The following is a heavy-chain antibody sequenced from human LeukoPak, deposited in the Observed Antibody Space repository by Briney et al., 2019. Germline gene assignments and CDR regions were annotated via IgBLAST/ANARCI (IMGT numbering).Heavy chain of an antibody. D-gene: IGHD2-15*01. CDR2: ISPKRDET. V-gene: IGHV1-2*02. CDR1: GYNFGGYY. Sequence: ASVKVSCKSSGYNFGGYYIHWVRQVPRLGLEWLGWISPKRDETKYAPRFQGRVTVTRDTSITTTYMDLSGLRSDDTAVYYCARGDMYFQDSSYRSLDHWGQGTLVTVSS. J-gene: IGHJ4*02. CDR3: ARGDMYFQDSSYRSLDH.